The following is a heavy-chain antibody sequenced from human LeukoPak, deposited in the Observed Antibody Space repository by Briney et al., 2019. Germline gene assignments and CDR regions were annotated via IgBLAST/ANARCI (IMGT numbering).Heavy chain of an antibody. CDR3: ARDSDSDELWFGELYGSYFDY. V-gene: IGHV3-30*04. CDR1: GFTFDDYA. J-gene: IGHJ4*02. CDR2: ISYDGSNK. D-gene: IGHD3-10*01. Sequence: PGGSLRLPCAASGFTFDDYAMHWVRQAPGKGLEWVAVISYDGSNKYYADSVKGRFTISRDNSKNTLYLQMNSLRAEDTAVYYCARDSDSDELWFGELYGSYFDYWGQGTLVTVSS.